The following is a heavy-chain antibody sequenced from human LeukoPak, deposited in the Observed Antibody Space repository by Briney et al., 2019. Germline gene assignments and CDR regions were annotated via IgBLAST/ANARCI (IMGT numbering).Heavy chain of an antibody. Sequence: GGSLRLSCAASGFTFSSYAMSWVRQAPGKGLEWVSGISGSGDNTYYADSVKGRFTISRDNSKNTLYVQVSSLGTEDTAAYYCAKGSYYDSSGSFYFDYWGQGTLVTVSS. CDR1: GFTFSSYA. D-gene: IGHD3-22*01. J-gene: IGHJ4*02. V-gene: IGHV3-23*01. CDR2: ISGSGDNT. CDR3: AKGSYYDSSGSFYFDY.